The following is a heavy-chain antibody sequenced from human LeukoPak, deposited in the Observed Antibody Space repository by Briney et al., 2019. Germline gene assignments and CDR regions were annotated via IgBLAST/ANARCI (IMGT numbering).Heavy chain of an antibody. CDR1: GYSFTAFY. CDR2: IHPRRGDT. J-gene: IGHJ4*02. V-gene: IGHV1-2*02. Sequence: GASVTVSCTTSGYSFTAFYIHWVRQAPGQGLEWMGWIHPRRGDTTYAQKFQGRVTMTRDTAISTGYLDLSSLRSDDTAVYYCARDGDYGTGSYYRGCIDSWAQVTPVTVSP. D-gene: IGHD3-10*01. CDR3: ARDGDYGTGSYYRGCIDS.